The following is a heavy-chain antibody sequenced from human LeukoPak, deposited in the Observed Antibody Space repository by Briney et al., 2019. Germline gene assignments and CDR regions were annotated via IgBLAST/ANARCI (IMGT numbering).Heavy chain of an antibody. CDR1: GYTFTGYY. D-gene: IGHD2-2*01. V-gene: IGHV1-2*02. Sequence: ASVKVSCKASGYTFTGYYMHWVRQAPGQGLEWMGWINPNSGGTNYAQKFQGRVTMTRDTSISTAYMELSRLRSDGTAVYYCARGGDIVVVPAALEVWGQGTTVTVSS. CDR3: ARGGDIVVVPAALEV. CDR2: INPNSGGT. J-gene: IGHJ6*02.